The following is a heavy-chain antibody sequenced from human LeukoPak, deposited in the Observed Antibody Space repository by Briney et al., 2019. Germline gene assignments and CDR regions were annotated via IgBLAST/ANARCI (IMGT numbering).Heavy chain of an antibody. CDR3: ARAALTYDYVWGSYRQPDAFDI. J-gene: IGHJ3*02. Sequence: SETLSLTCTVSGGSISSYYWSWIRRPPGKGLEWIGYIYYSGSTNYNPSLKSRVTISVDTSKNQFSLKLSSVTAADTAVYYCARAALTYDYVWGSYRQPDAFDIWGQGTMVTVSS. V-gene: IGHV4-59*01. D-gene: IGHD3-16*02. CDR1: GGSISSYY. CDR2: IYYSGST.